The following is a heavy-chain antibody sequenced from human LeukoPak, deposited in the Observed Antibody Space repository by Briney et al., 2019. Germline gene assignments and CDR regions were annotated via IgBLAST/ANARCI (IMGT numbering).Heavy chain of an antibody. J-gene: IGHJ6*03. CDR3: ARDCSDGSCYSLFGFYYYMDV. D-gene: IGHD2-15*01. CDR2: IIPIFGTA. Sequence: ASVKVSCKASGGTFSSYAISWVRQAPGQGLEWMGRIIPIFGTANYAQKFQGRVTITTDESTSTAYMELSSLRSEDTAVYYCARDCSDGSCYSLFGFYYYMDVWGKGTTVTVSS. CDR1: GGTFSSYA. V-gene: IGHV1-69*05.